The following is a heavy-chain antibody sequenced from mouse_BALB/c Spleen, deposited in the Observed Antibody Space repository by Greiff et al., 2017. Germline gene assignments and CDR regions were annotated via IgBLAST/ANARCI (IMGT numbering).Heavy chain of an antibody. J-gene: IGHJ3*01. CDR3: ARGSDGYPVAY. CDR2: IWAGGST. CDR1: GFSLTSYG. Sequence: VQVVESGPGLVAPSQSLSITCTVSGFSLTSYGVHWVRQPPGKGLEWLGVIWAGGSTNYNSALMSRLSISKDNSKSQVFLKMNSLQTDDTAMYYCARGSDGYPVAYWGQGTLVTVSA. D-gene: IGHD2-3*01. V-gene: IGHV2-9*02.